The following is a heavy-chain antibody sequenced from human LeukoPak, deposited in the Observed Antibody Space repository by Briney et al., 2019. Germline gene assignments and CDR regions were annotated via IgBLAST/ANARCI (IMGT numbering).Heavy chain of an antibody. CDR3: AREVGAPYPTRLLVYYYMDV. J-gene: IGHJ6*03. V-gene: IGHV1-2*02. CDR2: INPNSGGT. CDR1: GYTFTGYY. Sequence: GASVKVSCKASGYTFTGYYMNWVRQAPGQGLEWLGWINPNSGGTNYAQKFQGRVTMTRDTSISTVYMEVSRLRSDDTAVYYCAREVGAPYPTRLLVYYYMDVWGKGTTVTVSS. D-gene: IGHD1-26*01.